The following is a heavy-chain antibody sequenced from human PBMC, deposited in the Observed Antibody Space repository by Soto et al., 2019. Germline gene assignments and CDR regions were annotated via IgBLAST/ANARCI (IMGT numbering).Heavy chain of an antibody. D-gene: IGHD3-22*01. J-gene: IGHJ3*02. CDR1: GGSISNYY. Sequence: PSETLSLTCTVSGGSISNYYWSWIRQPPGRGLEWIGHIFYSGSTNYNPALKSRVTISVDTSKSQFSLKLSSVTAADTAVYYCARGWYYYDSSGYPLDAFDIWGQGAMVTVSS. V-gene: IGHV4-59*01. CDR3: ARGWYYYDSSGYPLDAFDI. CDR2: IFYSGST.